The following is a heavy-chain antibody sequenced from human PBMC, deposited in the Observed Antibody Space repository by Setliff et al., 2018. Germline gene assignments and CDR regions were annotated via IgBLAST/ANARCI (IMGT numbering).Heavy chain of an antibody. V-gene: IGHV4-34*01. CDR1: GGTFSDYY. J-gene: IGHJ4*02. CDR3: VRREIAVAGDPFEP. CDR2: INHSGSS. D-gene: IGHD6-19*01. Sequence: SEALSLTCAASGGTFSDYYWTWIRQPPGKGLEWIGEINHSGSSNYNPSLESRLTISVDTSKNQFSLRLNSVTAADTAVYYCVRREIAVAGDPFEPWGQGTLVTVSS.